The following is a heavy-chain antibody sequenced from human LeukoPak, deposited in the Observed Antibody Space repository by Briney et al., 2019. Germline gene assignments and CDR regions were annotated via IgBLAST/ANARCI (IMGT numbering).Heavy chain of an antibody. D-gene: IGHD3-22*01. Sequence: GGSLRLSCAASGFTFSSHSMNWVRQAPGKGLEWVSFISSSSSYIYYADSVKGRFTISRDNARNSLYLQMNSLRAEDTAVYYCAREENDSSSYSFRYWGQGTLVTVSS. J-gene: IGHJ4*02. CDR1: GFTFSSHS. CDR2: ISSSSSYI. V-gene: IGHV3-21*01. CDR3: AREENDSSSYSFRY.